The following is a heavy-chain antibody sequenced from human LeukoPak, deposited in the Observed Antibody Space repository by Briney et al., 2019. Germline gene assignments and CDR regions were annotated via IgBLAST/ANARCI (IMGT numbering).Heavy chain of an antibody. D-gene: IGHD5-12*01. CDR2: IYYSGST. CDR1: GGSISGGGYY. CDR3: ARVEIVGLYYFDY. V-gene: IGHV4-31*03. J-gene: IGHJ4*02. Sequence: SQTLSLTCTVSGGSISGGGYYWNWIRPHPGKGLEWIGYIYYSGSTYYNPSLKSRVTISVDTSKNQFSLKLSSVTAADTAVYYCARVEIVGLYYFDYWGQGTLVTVSS.